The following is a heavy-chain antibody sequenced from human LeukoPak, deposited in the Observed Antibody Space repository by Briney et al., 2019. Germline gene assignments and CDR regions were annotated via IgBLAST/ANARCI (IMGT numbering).Heavy chain of an antibody. CDR1: GGSISSSSYY. CDR3: ARGHRYSSGWLGFDY. V-gene: IGHV4-39*07. J-gene: IGHJ4*02. CDR2: IYYSGST. D-gene: IGHD6-19*01. Sequence: SETLSLTCTVSGGSISSSSYYWGWIRQPPGKGLEWIGSIYYSGSTYYNPSLKSRVTISVDTSKNQFSLKLSSVTAADTAVYYCARGHRYSSGWLGFDYWGQGTLVTVSS.